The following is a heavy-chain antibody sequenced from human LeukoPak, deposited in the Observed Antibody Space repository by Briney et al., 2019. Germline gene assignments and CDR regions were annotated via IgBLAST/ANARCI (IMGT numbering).Heavy chain of an antibody. CDR2: IYSDNT. CDR1: GFTVSSNS. Sequence: GGSLRLSCTVSGFTVSSNSMSWVRQAPGKGLEWVSFIYSDNTHYSDSEKGRFTISRDNSKNTLYLQMNSLRAEDTAIYYCAKDRVVVVAAALYFDSWGQGTLVTVSS. J-gene: IGHJ4*02. CDR3: AKDRVVVVAAALYFDS. V-gene: IGHV3-53*01. D-gene: IGHD2-15*01.